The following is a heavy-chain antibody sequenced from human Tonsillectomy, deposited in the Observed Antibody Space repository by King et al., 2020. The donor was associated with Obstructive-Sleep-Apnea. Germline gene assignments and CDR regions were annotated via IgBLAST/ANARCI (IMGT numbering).Heavy chain of an antibody. CDR3: ALGAGDWFYFDY. CDR2: IYYSGST. V-gene: IGHV4-31*03. Sequence: QMQLPESGPGLVKPSQTLSLTCTVSGGSISSGGYYWNWIRQHPGKGLEWIGYIYYSGSTYYNPSLKSRVTISVDTSKNQFSLKLSSVTAADTAIYYCALGAGDWFYFDYWGQGTLVTVSS. J-gene: IGHJ4*02. CDR1: GGSISSGGYY. D-gene: IGHD7-27*01.